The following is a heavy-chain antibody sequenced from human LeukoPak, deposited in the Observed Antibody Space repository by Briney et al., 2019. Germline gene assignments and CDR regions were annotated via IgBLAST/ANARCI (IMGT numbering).Heavy chain of an antibody. D-gene: IGHD4-23*01. CDR1: SFSTYD. J-gene: IGHJ4*02. Sequence: SFSTYDMSWVRQPPGKGLEWIGYIYYSGSTYYNPSLKSRVTISVDTSKNQFSLKLSSVTAADTAVYYCARVSYGGIDYWGQGTLVTVSS. V-gene: IGHV4-30-4*01. CDR2: IYYSGST. CDR3: ARVSYGGIDY.